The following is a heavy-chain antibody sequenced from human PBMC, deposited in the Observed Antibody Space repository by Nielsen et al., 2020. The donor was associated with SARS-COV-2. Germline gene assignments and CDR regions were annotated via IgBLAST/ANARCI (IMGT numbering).Heavy chain of an antibody. D-gene: IGHD3-3*01. J-gene: IGHJ5*02. CDR2: ISAYNGNT. Sequence: ASVKVSCKASGYTFTSYGISWVRQAPGQGLEWMGWISAYNGNTNYAQKLQGRVTMTTDTSTSTAYMELRSLRSDDTAVYYCARDGGDPTIFGVVPFSWDWFDPWGQGTLVTVSS. CDR3: ARDGGDPTIFGVVPFSWDWFDP. CDR1: GYTFTSYG. V-gene: IGHV1-18*04.